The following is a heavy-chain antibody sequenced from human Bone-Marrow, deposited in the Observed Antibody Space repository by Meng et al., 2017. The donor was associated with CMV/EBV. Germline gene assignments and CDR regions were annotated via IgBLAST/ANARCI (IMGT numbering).Heavy chain of an antibody. CDR3: ARDPGGGKWNSSSWHGGYFDY. D-gene: IGHD6-13*01. J-gene: IGHJ4*02. Sequence: SETLSLTCTVSGGSISSSSYYWGWIRQPPGKGLEWIGSIYYSGSTYYNPSLKSRVTISVDTSKNQFSLKLSSVTAADTAVYYCARDPGGGKWNSSSWHGGYFDYWGQGTLVTVSS. CDR2: IYYSGST. CDR1: GGSISSSSYY. V-gene: IGHV4-39*07.